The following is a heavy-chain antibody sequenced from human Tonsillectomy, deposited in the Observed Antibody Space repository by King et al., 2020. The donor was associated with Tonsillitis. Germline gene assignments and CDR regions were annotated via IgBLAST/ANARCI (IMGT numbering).Heavy chain of an antibody. V-gene: IGHV2-5*02. Sequence: TLQESGPTRVEPTQTLSLTCTFSGFSLTTSGVGVGWIRQPPGEAPEWLVFIYWDDDKRYSPSLKSRITINKDTSKNMVVLTMINMDPVDTATYYCAHRQVGRERGWNNGYFDSWGQGVFVTVSS. CDR1: GFSLTTSGVG. J-gene: IGHJ4*02. D-gene: IGHD1/OR15-1a*01. CDR3: AHRQVGRERGWNNGYFDS. CDR2: IYWDDDK.